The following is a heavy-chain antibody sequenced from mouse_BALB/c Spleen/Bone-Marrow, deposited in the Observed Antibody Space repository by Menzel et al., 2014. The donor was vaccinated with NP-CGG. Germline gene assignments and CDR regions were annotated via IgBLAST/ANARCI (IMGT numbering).Heavy chain of an antibody. D-gene: IGHD1-2*01. J-gene: IGHJ3*01. CDR1: GYTFTIYW. CDR3: AREDGFAWFAY. Sequence: QVQLQQSGAELVKPGASVKLSCKASGYTFTIYWMHWVKQRPGQGLEWIGEINPSNGHTNYNEKFKSKATLTEDKSSSTAYMQLSSLTSDDSAVYYCAREDGFAWFAYWGQGTLVTVSA. CDR2: INPSNGHT. V-gene: IGHV1S81*02.